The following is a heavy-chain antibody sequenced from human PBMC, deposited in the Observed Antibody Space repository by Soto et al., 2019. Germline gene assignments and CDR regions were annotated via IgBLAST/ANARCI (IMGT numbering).Heavy chain of an antibody. Sequence: QVQLQESGPGLVKPSGTLSLTCAVSGGSISSSNWWSWVRQPPGKGLEWIGEIYHSGSTNYNPSLKSRVTISVDKSKNQFSLKLSSVTAADTAVYYCARALLWFGDPSPYYFDYWGQGTLVTVSS. V-gene: IGHV4-4*02. CDR3: ARALLWFGDPSPYYFDY. CDR1: GGSISSSNW. D-gene: IGHD3-10*01. CDR2: IYHSGST. J-gene: IGHJ4*02.